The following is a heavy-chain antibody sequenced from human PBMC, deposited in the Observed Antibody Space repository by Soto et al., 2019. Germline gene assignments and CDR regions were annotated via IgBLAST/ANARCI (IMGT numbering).Heavy chain of an antibody. CDR1: GFALSTDGAG. CDR2: IYWDDDK. J-gene: IGHJ4*02. Sequence: QITLTESGPTLVKPTQSLTLTCTFSGFALSTDGAGVGWIRQPPGKALEWLALIYWDDDKSYNPSLQSRLTLTNDASSNRVVLTMTNLDPVDTATYYCAHLYDSQNSYGFHFDSWGQGNLVTVSS. V-gene: IGHV2-5*02. CDR3: AHLYDSQNSYGFHFDS. D-gene: IGHD3-10*01.